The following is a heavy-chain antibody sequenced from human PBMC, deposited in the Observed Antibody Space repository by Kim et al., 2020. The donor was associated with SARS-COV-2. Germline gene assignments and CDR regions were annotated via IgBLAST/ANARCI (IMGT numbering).Heavy chain of an antibody. CDR2: GNP. Sequence: GNPTYAQGFTGRFVFSLDTSVSTAYLQISSLKAEDTAVYYCAREGTRGDYWGQGTLVTVSS. CDR3: AREGTRGDY. V-gene: IGHV7-4-1*02. J-gene: IGHJ4*02.